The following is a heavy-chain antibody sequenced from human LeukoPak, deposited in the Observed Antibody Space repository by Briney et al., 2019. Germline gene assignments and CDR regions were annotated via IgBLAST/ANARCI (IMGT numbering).Heavy chain of an antibody. Sequence: GRSLRLSCAASGFIFSNNWMHWVRQTPGKGLEWVSRITPDGTGATYADSVKGRFTIFRDNAQNTVYLQMNSLRVEDTAVYYCVRDLQVWELQYWGQGTLVTVPS. CDR1: GFIFSNNW. V-gene: IGHV3-74*01. CDR3: VRDLQVWELQY. CDR2: ITPDGTGA. J-gene: IGHJ1*01. D-gene: IGHD1-26*01.